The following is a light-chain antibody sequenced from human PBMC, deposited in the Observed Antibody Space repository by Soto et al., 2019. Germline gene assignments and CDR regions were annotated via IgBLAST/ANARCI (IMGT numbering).Light chain of an antibody. CDR2: GAS. V-gene: IGKV3-15*01. Sequence: EIVMTQSPATLSVSPGERATLSCRASQSVSSKLAWYRHKPGQAPRLLIYGASTRATGIPARFSGSGSGKEFPPIISRQQSEDFAVYCRQQKKRRPPFTFGHGTTVDIK. J-gene: IGKJ3*01. CDR3: QQKKRRPPFT. CDR1: QSVSSK.